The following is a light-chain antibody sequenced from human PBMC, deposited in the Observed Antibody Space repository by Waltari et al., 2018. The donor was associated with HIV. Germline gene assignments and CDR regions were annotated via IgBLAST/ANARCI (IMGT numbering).Light chain of an antibody. CDR2: DDY. J-gene: IGLJ2*01. CDR1: NIGTKR. CDR3: QVWDSSTEHPGVV. Sequence: SYVLTQPPSVSVAPGQTASITRGGNNIGTKRGHWYQQRPGQAPVLVVYDDYDRPSGIPERFSGSNSGNMATLTISRVEAGDEAVYYCQVWDSSTEHPGVVFGGGTKLTVL. V-gene: IGLV3-21*02.